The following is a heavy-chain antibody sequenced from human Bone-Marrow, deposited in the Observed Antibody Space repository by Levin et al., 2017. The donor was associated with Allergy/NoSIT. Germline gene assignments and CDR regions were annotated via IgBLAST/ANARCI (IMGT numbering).Heavy chain of an antibody. CDR2: INPNTGGT. CDR3: ARGIASGGKTYYYYYMDV. CDR1: GYIFTDYY. Sequence: GESLKISCKASGYIFTDYYMHWVRQAPGQGLEWMGWINPNTGGTSYSQNFQGRVTMTRDTSISTAYMDLSSLRSDDPAVYYCARGIASGGKTYYYYYMDVWGRGTTVAASS. D-gene: IGHD6-13*01. V-gene: IGHV1-2*02. J-gene: IGHJ6*03.